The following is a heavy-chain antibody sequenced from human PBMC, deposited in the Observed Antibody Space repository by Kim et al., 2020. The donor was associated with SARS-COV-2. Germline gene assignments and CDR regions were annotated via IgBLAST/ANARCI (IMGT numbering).Heavy chain of an antibody. D-gene: IGHD5-12*01. J-gene: IGHJ3*02. CDR3: ARLGEMATIDAFDI. Sequence: GGSLRLSCAASGFTFSSYGMHWVRQAPGKGLEWVAVISYDGSNKYYADSVKGRFTISRDNSKNTLYLQMNSLRAEDTAVYYCARLGEMATIDAFDIWGQG. CDR2: ISYDGSNK. CDR1: GFTFSSYG. V-gene: IGHV3-33*05.